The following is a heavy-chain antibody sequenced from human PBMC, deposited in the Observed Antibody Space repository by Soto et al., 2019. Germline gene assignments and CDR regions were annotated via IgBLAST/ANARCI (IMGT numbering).Heavy chain of an antibody. J-gene: IGHJ4*02. Sequence: GGSLRLSCAASGLTVSSDYMSWVRQAPGKGLEWISVIYSGGTTYYADSVKGRFTISRDNSKNTLYLQMNSLRAEDTAVYYCAKEYDTSGFGYHYGSGSHFDHWGQGTLVTVSS. CDR2: IYSGGTT. V-gene: IGHV3-66*01. CDR3: AKEYDTSGFGYHYGSGSHFDH. D-gene: IGHD3-10*01. CDR1: GLTVSSDY.